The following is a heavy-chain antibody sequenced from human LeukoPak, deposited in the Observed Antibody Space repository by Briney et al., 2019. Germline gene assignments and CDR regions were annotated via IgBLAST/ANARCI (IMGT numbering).Heavy chain of an antibody. CDR3: ASDIVVVPAAIRDY. CDR2: INPNSGGT. Sequence: GASVKVSCKASGYTFTGYYMHWVRQAPGQGLEWMGWINPNSGGTNYAQKFQGRVTMTRDTSISTAYMELSRLRSDDTAAYYCASDIVVVPAAIRDYWGQGTLVTVSS. J-gene: IGHJ4*02. D-gene: IGHD2-2*01. V-gene: IGHV1-2*02. CDR1: GYTFTGYY.